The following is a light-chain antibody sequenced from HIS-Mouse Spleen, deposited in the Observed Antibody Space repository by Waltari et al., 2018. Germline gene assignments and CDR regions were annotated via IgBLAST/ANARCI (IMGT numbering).Light chain of an antibody. V-gene: IGKV3-20*01. CDR2: GAS. J-gene: IGKJ1*01. Sequence: EIVLTQSPGTLSLSPGERATLPCRASPRVSSSYLAWYQQKPGQAPRLLIYGASSRATGIPDRFSGSGSGTDFTLTISRLEPEDFAVYYCQQYGSSPWTFGQGTKVEIK. CDR1: PRVSSSY. CDR3: QQYGSSPWT.